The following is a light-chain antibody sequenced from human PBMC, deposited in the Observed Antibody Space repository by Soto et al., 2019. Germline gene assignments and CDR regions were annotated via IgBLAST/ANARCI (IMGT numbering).Light chain of an antibody. V-gene: IGKV3-11*01. CDR2: DAF. J-gene: IGKJ1*01. Sequence: EIVLTQSPATLSLSPGERATLSCRASQSVSSYLAWYQQKPGQALRLLIYDAFNRATGIPARFSGSGSGTDLTLTISSLEPEDFAVYYCVQRSTWPWTIGQGSKVEIK. CDR3: VQRSTWPWT. CDR1: QSVSSY.